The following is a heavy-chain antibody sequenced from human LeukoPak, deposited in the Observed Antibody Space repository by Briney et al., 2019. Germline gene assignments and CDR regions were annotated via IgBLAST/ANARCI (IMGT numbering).Heavy chain of an antibody. CDR3: ARWFGELNDY. V-gene: IGHV3-23*01. J-gene: IGHJ4*02. D-gene: IGHD3-10*01. Sequence: GGSLRLSCAASGFTFSSYAMSWVRQAPGKGLEWVSAISGSGGSTYYADSVKGRFTISRDNAKNSLYLQMNSLRDEDTAVYYCARWFGELNDYWGQGTLVTVSS. CDR1: GFTFSSYA. CDR2: ISGSGGST.